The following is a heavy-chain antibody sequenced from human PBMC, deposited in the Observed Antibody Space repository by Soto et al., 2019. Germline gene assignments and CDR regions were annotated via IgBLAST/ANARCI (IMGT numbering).Heavy chain of an antibody. Sequence: QVQLVQSGAEVKKPGASVKVSCKASGYTFTSYGISWVRQAPGQGLEWMGWISAYNGNTNNAQKLKARATMTTNTSTSAAYMGLRRMRSDEAAGYSGASGPRRYCSSASCPYPDYWGQGTLVTVSS. V-gene: IGHV1-18*01. J-gene: IGHJ4*02. CDR1: GYTFTSYG. CDR3: ASGPRRYCSSASCPYPDY. CDR2: ISAYNGNT. D-gene: IGHD2-2*01.